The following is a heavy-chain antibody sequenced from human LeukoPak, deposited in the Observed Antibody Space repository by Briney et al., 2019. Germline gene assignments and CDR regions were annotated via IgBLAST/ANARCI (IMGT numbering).Heavy chain of an antibody. V-gene: IGHV3-7*01. D-gene: IGHD4-11*01. CDR2: IRPDGSGD. Sequence: GGSLRLSCAASGFTFNNYWMSWVRQAPGRGLEWVASIRPDGSGDYHMDSVKGRFTISRDNAENSLSLQMNSLRAEDTAVYYCARLMGGVTTCDFWGQGTLVTVSS. CDR1: GFTFNNYW. J-gene: IGHJ4*02. CDR3: ARLMGGVTTCDF.